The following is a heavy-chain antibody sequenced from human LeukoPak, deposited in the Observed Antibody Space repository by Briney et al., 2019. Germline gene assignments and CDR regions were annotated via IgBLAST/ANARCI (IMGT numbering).Heavy chain of an antibody. CDR3: ARSLLPDY. V-gene: IGHV4-34*01. CDR2: INHGGST. J-gene: IGHJ4*02. CDR1: GGSFSGYY. Sequence: SESLSLTCAVYGGSFSGYYWSWIRQPPGKGLEWIGEINHGGSTNYNPSLKSRVTISVGTSKNQFSLKLSSVTAADTAVYYCARSLLPDYWGQGTLSTFSS.